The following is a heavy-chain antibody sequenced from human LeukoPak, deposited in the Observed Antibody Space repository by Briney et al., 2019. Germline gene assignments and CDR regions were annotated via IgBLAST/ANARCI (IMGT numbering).Heavy chain of an antibody. J-gene: IGHJ4*02. CDR1: GFTFSSYW. D-gene: IGHD3-22*01. CDR3: ARETYYDSSGYYGY. Sequence: GGSLRLSCAASGFTFSSYWMSWVRQAPGKGLEWVANIKQDGSEKYYVDSVKGRFTISRDNAKNSLYLQMNSLRAEDTAVYYCARETYYDSSGYYGYWGQGTLVTVSS. V-gene: IGHV3-7*01. CDR2: IKQDGSEK.